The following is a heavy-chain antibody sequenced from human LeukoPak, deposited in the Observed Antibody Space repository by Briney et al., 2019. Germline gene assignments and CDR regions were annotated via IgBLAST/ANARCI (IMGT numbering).Heavy chain of an antibody. J-gene: IGHJ4*02. CDR3: ATQRGSYLWGTDFDY. CDR1: GYTFTGYY. D-gene: IGHD3-16*01. CDR2: INPNSGDT. V-gene: IGHV1-2*02. Sequence: ASVKVSCKASGYTFTGYYMHWVRQAPGQGLEWMGWINPNSGDTKYAQKFQGRVTMTRDTSISTAYMELSRLRSDDTAVYYCATQRGSYLWGTDFDYWGQGTLVTVSS.